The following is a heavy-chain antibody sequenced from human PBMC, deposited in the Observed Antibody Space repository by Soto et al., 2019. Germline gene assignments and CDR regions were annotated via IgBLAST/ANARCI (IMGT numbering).Heavy chain of an antibody. D-gene: IGHD6-13*01. CDR3: AFRQEYRGSWVSGWFDP. Sequence: QITLKESGPTVVKPTQTLTLTCTFSGFSLSTSGVGVGWIRQPPGKALEWLALLYWDDDKRYSPSLKTRLTINKATPTNQVVLTMTNMDPVDTATYYCAFRQEYRGSWVSGWFDPWGQGTLVTVSS. CDR2: LYWDDDK. J-gene: IGHJ5*02. CDR1: GFSLSTSGVG. V-gene: IGHV2-5*02.